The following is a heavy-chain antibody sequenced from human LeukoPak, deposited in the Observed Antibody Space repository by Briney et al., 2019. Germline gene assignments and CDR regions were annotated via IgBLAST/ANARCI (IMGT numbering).Heavy chain of an antibody. V-gene: IGHV3-11*01. J-gene: IGHJ4*02. CDR1: GLSFSDSY. CDR3: AKDLWFGEPSPERAFDY. D-gene: IGHD3-10*01. Sequence: GGSLRLSCAASGLSFSDSYMTWIRQTPGMGLESLAYISGSGHDIYYADSVKGRFTISRDNAKNSLYLQMNSLRAEDTAVYYCAKDLWFGEPSPERAFDYWGQGTLVTVSS. CDR2: ISGSGHDI.